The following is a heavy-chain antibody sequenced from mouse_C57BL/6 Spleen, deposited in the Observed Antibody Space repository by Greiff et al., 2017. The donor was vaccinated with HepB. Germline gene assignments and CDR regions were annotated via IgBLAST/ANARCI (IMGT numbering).Heavy chain of an antibody. V-gene: IGHV1-18*01. D-gene: IGHD2-2*01. Sequence: EVKLQESGPELVKPGAPVKIPCKASGYTFTDYNMDWVKQSHGKSLEWIGDINRNNGGTIYNQKFKGKATLTVDKSSSTAYMELRSLTSEDTAVYYCARGENYGYGGFAYWGQGTLVTVSA. CDR3: ARGENYGYGGFAY. CDR1: GYTFTDYN. J-gene: IGHJ3*01. CDR2: INRNNGGT.